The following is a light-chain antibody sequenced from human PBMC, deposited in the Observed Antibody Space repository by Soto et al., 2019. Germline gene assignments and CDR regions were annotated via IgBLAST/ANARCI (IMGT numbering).Light chain of an antibody. J-gene: IGKJ1*01. V-gene: IGKV1-12*02. CDR2: AAS. CDR3: QQANSFPSWT. CDR1: QVISSW. Sequence: DIQMTQSPSSVSASVGDRVTITCRASQVISSWLAWYQQKPGKTPKLLIYAASSLQSGVPSRFRASGSGTDFTLSICRLQPEDFASYYWQQANSFPSWTFGQGTKVEVK.